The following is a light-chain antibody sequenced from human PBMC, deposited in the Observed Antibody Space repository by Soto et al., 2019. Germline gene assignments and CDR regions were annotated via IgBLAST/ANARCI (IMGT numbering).Light chain of an antibody. CDR3: SSYTSGSTVI. J-gene: IGLJ2*01. CDR2: EVT. CDR1: RSDVGAYNY. Sequence: QSALTQPASVSGSPGQSITISCTGTRSDVGAYNYVSWYQHHPGKAPKLLIYEVTNRPAEVSNRFSGSKSGITASLTISGLQSEDEADYYCSSYTSGSTVIFGGGTKVTVL. V-gene: IGLV2-14*01.